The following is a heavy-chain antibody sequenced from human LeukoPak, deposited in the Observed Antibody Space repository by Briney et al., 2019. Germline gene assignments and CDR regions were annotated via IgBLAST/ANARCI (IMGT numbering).Heavy chain of an antibody. D-gene: IGHD3-3*01. V-gene: IGHV3-23*01. CDR2: FSGSGGNT. Sequence: GGSLRLSCAASGFTFSSYAMSWVRQAPGKGLEWVSTFSGSGGNTYYADSVKGRFTISRDNAKNSLYLQMNSLRAEDTAVYYCARDFRFLDDYWGQGTLVTVSS. J-gene: IGHJ4*02. CDR3: ARDFRFLDDY. CDR1: GFTFSSYA.